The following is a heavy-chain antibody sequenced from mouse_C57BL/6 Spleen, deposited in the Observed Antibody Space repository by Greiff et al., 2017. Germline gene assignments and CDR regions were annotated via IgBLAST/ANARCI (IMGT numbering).Heavy chain of an antibody. CDR1: GYSITSGYY. J-gene: IGHJ2*01. CDR2: ISYDGSN. CDR3: ARDGGITTVVATDY. V-gene: IGHV3-6*01. Sequence: EVKLMESGPGLVKPSQSLSLTCSVTGYSITSGYYWNWIRQFPGNKLEWMGYISYDGSNNYNPSLKNRISITRDTSKNQFFLKLNSVTTEDTATYYCARDGGITTVVATDYWGQGTTLTVSS. D-gene: IGHD1-1*01.